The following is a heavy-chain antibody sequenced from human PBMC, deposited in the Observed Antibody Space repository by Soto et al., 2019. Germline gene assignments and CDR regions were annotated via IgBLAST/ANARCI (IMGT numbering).Heavy chain of an antibody. CDR1: GYTFTSYD. Sequence: ASVKVSCKASGYTFTSYDINWVRQATGQGLEWMGWMNPNSGNTGYAQKFQGRVTMTRNTSISTAYMELSSLRSEDTAVDYCARGGRRYCSGGSCYPLGYYGMDVWGQGTTVTVSS. V-gene: IGHV1-8*01. D-gene: IGHD2-15*01. J-gene: IGHJ6*02. CDR2: MNPNSGNT. CDR3: ARGGRRYCSGGSCYPLGYYGMDV.